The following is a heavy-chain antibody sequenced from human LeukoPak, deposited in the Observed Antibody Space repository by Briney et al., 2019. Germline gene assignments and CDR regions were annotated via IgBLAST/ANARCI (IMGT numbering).Heavy chain of an antibody. CDR1: GFTVGNNH. D-gene: IGHD6-13*01. CDR2: IYSGGNT. V-gene: IGHV3-66*01. CDR3: ASGPATGTGSQQFDY. J-gene: IGHJ4*02. Sequence: GGSLRLSCAASGFTVGNNHMNWVRQAPGKGLEWVSLIYSGGNTQYADSVKGRFIIFRDSSKNTLYLQMNSLRVEDTAVYYCASGPATGTGSQQFDYWGQGTLVTVSS.